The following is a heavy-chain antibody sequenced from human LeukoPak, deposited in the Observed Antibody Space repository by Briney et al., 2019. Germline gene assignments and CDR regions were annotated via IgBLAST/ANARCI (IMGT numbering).Heavy chain of an antibody. CDR2: ISAYNGNT. V-gene: IGHV1-18*01. Sequence: ASVKVSCKASGYTFTSYDINWVRQAPGQGLEWMGWISAYNGNTNYAQKLQGRVTMTTDTSTSTAYMELRSLRSDDTAVYYCAQLVGPLPGIRFLEWLPDAFDIWGQGTMVTVSS. D-gene: IGHD3-3*01. CDR1: GYTFTSYD. CDR3: AQLVGPLPGIRFLEWLPDAFDI. J-gene: IGHJ3*02.